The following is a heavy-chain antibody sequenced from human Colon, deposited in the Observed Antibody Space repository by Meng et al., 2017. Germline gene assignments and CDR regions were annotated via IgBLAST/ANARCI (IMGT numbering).Heavy chain of an antibody. D-gene: IGHD5-18*01. J-gene: IGHJ4*02. Sequence: QVQLQESGPGLVKPSETLSLTCTVSGGSISSYFWSWIRQPPGKGLEWIGYIYYSGNTNYNPSLKSRVTISVDTSKNQFSLKLSSVTAADTAVYYCAREGGYSYGLNYWGQGTLVTVSS. V-gene: IGHV4-59*01. CDR3: AREGGYSYGLNY. CDR1: GGSISSYF. CDR2: IYYSGNT.